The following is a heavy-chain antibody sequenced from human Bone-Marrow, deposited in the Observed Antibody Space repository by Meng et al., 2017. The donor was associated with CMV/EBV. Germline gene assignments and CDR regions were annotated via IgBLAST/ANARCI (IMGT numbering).Heavy chain of an antibody. CDR3: ARDPGQQLRYGMDV. V-gene: IGHV3-21*01. CDR2: ISSSSSYI. J-gene: IGHJ6*02. D-gene: IGHD6-13*01. Sequence: GESLKISCGGSGFTFRNYAMSWVRQAPGKGLEWVSSISSSSSYIYYADSVKGRFTISRDNAKNSLYLQMNSLRAEDTAVYYCARDPGQQLRYGMDVWGQGTTVTVPS. CDR1: GFTFRNYA.